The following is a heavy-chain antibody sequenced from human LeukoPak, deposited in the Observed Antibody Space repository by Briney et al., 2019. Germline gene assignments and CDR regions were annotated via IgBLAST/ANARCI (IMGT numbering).Heavy chain of an antibody. CDR1: GFTFSSYS. J-gene: IGHJ4*02. CDR2: ISSSSSYI. D-gene: IGHD6-19*01. Sequence: GGSLRLSCAASGFTFSSYSMNWVRQAPGKGLGWVSSISSSSSYIYYADSVKGRFTIPRDNAKNSLYLQMNSLRAEDTAVYYCASSYSSGWYGFDYWGQGTLVTVSS. V-gene: IGHV3-21*01. CDR3: ASSYSSGWYGFDY.